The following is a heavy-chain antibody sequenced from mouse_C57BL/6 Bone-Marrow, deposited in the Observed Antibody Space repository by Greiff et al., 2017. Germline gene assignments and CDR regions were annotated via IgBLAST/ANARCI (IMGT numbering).Heavy chain of an antibody. V-gene: IGHV14-4*01. J-gene: IGHJ1*03. CDR3: TTITTVVADGYFDV. D-gene: IGHD1-1*01. Sequence: EVQLQQSGAELVRPGASVKLSCTASGFNIKDAYMHWVKQRPEQGLEWIGWIDPENGDTEYASKFQGKATITADTSSNTAYLQLSSLTSEDTAVYYWTTITTVVADGYFDVWGTGTTVTVSS. CDR1: GFNIKDAY. CDR2: IDPENGDT.